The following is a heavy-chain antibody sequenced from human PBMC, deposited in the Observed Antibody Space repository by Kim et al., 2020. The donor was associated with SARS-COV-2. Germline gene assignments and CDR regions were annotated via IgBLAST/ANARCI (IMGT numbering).Heavy chain of an antibody. J-gene: IGHJ3*02. CDR2: ISYSGST. V-gene: IGHV4-59*13. D-gene: IGHD6-6*01. CDR1: GGSIRSFY. Sequence: SETLSLTCSVSGGSIRSFYWSWIRQPPGKGLEWIGYISYSGSTNYNPSLKSRVTISVDTSKNQFSLNLSSVTAADTAVHYCVRTVSSSSQAFDIWGQGTMVTVSS. CDR3: VRTVSSSSQAFDI.